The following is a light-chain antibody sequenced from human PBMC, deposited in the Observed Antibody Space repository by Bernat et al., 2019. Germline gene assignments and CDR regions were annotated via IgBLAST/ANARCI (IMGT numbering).Light chain of an antibody. CDR2: EVS. J-gene: IGLJ3*02. CDR3: CSYAGSSTSWV. Sequence: ALTQPASVSGSPGQSITISCTGTSSDVGSYNLVSWYQQHPGKAPKLMIYEVSKRPSGVSNRFSGSKSGNTASLTISGLQAEDEADYYCCSYAGSSTSWVFGGGTKLTVL. CDR1: SSDVGSYNL. V-gene: IGLV2-23*02.